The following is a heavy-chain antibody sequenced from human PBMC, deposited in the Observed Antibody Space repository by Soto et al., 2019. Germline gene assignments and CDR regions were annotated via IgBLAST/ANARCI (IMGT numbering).Heavy chain of an antibody. CDR1: GYTFTSYG. J-gene: IGHJ4*02. CDR3: ARGGIYSGYDLSPFDY. CDR2: ISAYNGNT. V-gene: IGHV1-18*01. D-gene: IGHD5-12*01. Sequence: ASVKVSCKASGYTFTSYGISWVRQAPGQGLEWMGWISAYNGNTSYAQKLQGRVTMTTDTSTSTAYMELRSLRSDDTAVYYCARGGIYSGYDLSPFDYWGQGTLVTVSS.